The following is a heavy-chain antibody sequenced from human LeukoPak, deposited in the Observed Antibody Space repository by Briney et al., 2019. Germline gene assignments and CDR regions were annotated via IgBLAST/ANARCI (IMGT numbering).Heavy chain of an antibody. CDR2: IESNGGDK. J-gene: IGHJ4*02. Sequence: PGGSLRLSCAASGFTFDDFAMNWFRKAPGKGLEYVANIESNGGDKYYVDSVKGRFTISRDNAKNSLYLQMNSLRAEDTAVYYCASAVRGSSVDYWGQGTLVTVSS. CDR3: ASAVRGSSVDY. V-gene: IGHV3-7*01. CDR1: GFTFDDFA.